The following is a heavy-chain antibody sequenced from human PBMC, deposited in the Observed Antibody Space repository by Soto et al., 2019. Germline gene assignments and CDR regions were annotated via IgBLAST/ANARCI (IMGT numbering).Heavy chain of an antibody. J-gene: IGHJ4*02. D-gene: IGHD5-18*01. Sequence: SETLSLTXTVSGGSISSGDYYWSWIRQPPGKGLEWIGYIYYSGSTYYNPSLKSRVTISVDTSRNQFSLKLSSVTAADTAVYYCARVLDTAMAFDYWGQGTLVTVSS. CDR1: GGSISSGDYY. CDR3: ARVLDTAMAFDY. V-gene: IGHV4-30-4*01. CDR2: IYYSGST.